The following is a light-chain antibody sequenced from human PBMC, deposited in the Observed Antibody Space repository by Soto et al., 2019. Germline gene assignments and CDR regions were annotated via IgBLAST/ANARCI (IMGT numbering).Light chain of an antibody. J-gene: IGKJ1*01. CDR2: GAS. V-gene: IGKV3-20*01. Sequence: EIVLTQSPATLSSFPGYRVTLSCRASQYINTRLAWYQHRPGQAPRLLIHGASNRASGIPDRFSGSGSGTDFTLTISRLEPEDFAVYYCQQYGSSPRTFGQGTTVDIK. CDR3: QQYGSSPRT. CDR1: QYINTR.